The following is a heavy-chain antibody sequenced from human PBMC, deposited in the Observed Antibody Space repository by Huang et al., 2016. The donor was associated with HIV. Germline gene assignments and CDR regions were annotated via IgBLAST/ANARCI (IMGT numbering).Heavy chain of an antibody. CDR3: ARDRGQQLSPFDS. CDR2: ISPSISFV. J-gene: IGHJ4*02. Sequence: EVQLVESGGGLVKPGGAWRLSCAAAGCSLDSYNMSWVRQTPGEGVQGVSCISPSISFVDYPDSVKARFSIARDNAKNSLYRQMNILRGEDTSVYYCARDRGQQLSPFDSWGQGTLVTVSS. V-gene: IGHV3-21*01. D-gene: IGHD6-13*01. CDR1: GCSLDSYN.